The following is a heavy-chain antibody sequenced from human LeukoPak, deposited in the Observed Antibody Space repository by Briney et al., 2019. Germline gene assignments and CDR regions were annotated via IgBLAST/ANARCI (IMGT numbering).Heavy chain of an antibody. D-gene: IGHD3-22*01. Sequence: GGSLRLSCAASGFTLSSCAMSWVRQAPGKGLEWVSAISASGSSTYYADTVKGRFTISRDNSKNTLYLQMNSLRAEDTAVYYCAKIPGGSIVVVTYFDYWGQGTLVTVSS. CDR1: GFTLSSCA. J-gene: IGHJ4*02. CDR3: AKIPGGSIVVVTYFDY. CDR2: ISASGSST. V-gene: IGHV3-23*01.